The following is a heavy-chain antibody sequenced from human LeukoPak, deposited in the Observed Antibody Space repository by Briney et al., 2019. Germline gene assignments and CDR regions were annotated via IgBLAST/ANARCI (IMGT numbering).Heavy chain of an antibody. D-gene: IGHD4-11*01. V-gene: IGHV3-30-3*01. J-gene: IGHJ3*01. CDR1: GCTFSSYA. CDR3: ARDSDSDYFLGAFDF. Sequence: GGSLRLSCAASGCTFSSYAMHWVRQAPGKGLEWVAVISYDGSNKYYADSVKGRFTISGDNSKNTLYLQMNSLRAEDTAVYYCARDSDSDYFLGAFDFWGQGTMLTVSS. CDR2: ISYDGSNK.